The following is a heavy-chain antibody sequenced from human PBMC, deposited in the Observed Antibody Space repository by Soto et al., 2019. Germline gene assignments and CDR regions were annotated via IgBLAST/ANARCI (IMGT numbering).Heavy chain of an antibody. V-gene: IGHV4-31*03. CDR1: GGSISSGGYY. CDR2: IYYSGST. CDR3: ARDCSSTSCYGRFDY. J-gene: IGHJ4*02. Sequence: PSETLSLTCTVSGGSISSGGYYWSWIRQHPGKGLEWIGYIYYSGSTYYNPSLKSRVTISVDTSKNQFSLKLSSVTAADTAVYYCARDCSSTSCYGRFDYWGQGTLVTVSS. D-gene: IGHD2-2*01.